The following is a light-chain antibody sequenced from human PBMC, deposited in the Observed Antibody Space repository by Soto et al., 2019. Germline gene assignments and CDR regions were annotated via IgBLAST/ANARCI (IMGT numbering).Light chain of an antibody. V-gene: IGKV1-39*01. CDR2: GAS. J-gene: IGKJ3*01. Sequence: DIQMTQSPSSLSASVGDTVTITCRASESIRSYLNWYQQKPGKAPKLLIYGASTLQSGVPSRCSGSGSGTDFTLTISSLQPEDFATYYGQQSYSTPRSTFGPGTKVHSK. CDR3: QQSYSTPRST. CDR1: ESIRSY.